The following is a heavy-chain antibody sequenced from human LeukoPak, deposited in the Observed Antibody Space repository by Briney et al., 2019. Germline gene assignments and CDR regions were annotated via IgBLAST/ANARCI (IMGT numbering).Heavy chain of an antibody. V-gene: IGHV3-53*04. CDR3: ARDIPVDSRSSVPKPVRDS. D-gene: IGHD6-6*01. Sequence: PGGSLRLSCAASGFINRYNYMSGVRQAPGKGLQWVSVIYSNTSAYYADSVKGRFTISRHNSKNTLYLQMTSLRAEDTAVYYCARDIPVDSRSSVPKPVRDSWGQGTLVTVSS. CDR1: GFINRYNY. J-gene: IGHJ5*02. CDR2: IYSNTSA.